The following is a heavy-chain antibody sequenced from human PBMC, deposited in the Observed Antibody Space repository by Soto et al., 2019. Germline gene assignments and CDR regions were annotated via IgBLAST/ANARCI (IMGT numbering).Heavy chain of an antibody. CDR2: ISWNSGSI. V-gene: IGHV3-9*01. CDR1: GFTFDDYA. Sequence: EVQLVESGGGLVQPGRSLRLSCAASGFTFDDYAMHWVRQAPGKGLEWVSGISWNSGSIGYADSVKGRFTISRDNAKNSLYMQMNSLRAEDTALYYCAKGSTVTMYYYYMDVWGKGTTVTVSS. J-gene: IGHJ6*03. CDR3: AKGSTVTMYYYYMDV. D-gene: IGHD4-17*01.